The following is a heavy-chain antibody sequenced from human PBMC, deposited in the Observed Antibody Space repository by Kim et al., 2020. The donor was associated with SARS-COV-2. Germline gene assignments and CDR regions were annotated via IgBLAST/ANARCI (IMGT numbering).Heavy chain of an antibody. Sequence: SETLSLTCTVSGGSISSSSYYWGWIRQPPGKGLEWIGSIYYSGSTYYNPSLKSRVTISVDTSKNQFSLKLSSVTAADTAVYYCARHGSPRPNIAVAPSFDYWGQGTLVTVSS. CDR1: GGSISSSSYY. D-gene: IGHD6-19*01. CDR3: ARHGSPRPNIAVAPSFDY. J-gene: IGHJ4*02. V-gene: IGHV4-39*01. CDR2: IYYSGST.